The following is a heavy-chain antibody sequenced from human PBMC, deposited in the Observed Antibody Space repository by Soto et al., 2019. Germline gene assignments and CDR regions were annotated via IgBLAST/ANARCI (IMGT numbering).Heavy chain of an antibody. Sequence: QVQLVQSGAEVKKPGSSVRVSCKASGDTFSSLTLSWVRQAPGQSLEWMGRVVPVLGSTNYAQKFQGSVTFTAGLSASTGYMELWSLRSDDTAMYFCARDLSAGAGTQAFDMWGQGTMVIVSS. J-gene: IGHJ3*02. D-gene: IGHD1-1*01. CDR1: GDTFSSLT. CDR2: VVPVLGST. V-gene: IGHV1-69*08. CDR3: ARDLSAGAGTQAFDM.